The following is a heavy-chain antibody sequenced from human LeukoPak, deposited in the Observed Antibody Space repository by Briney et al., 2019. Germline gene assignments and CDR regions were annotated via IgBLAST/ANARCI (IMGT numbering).Heavy chain of an antibody. CDR2: ISSSSSYI. D-gene: IGHD5-12*01. CDR1: GFTFSSYS. CDR3: ARDVHEYSGYDSGYFDY. V-gene: IGHV3-21*01. J-gene: IGHJ4*02. Sequence: GGSLRLSCAASGFTFSSYSMNWVRQAPGKGLEWVSSISSSSSYIYYADSVKGRFTISRDNAKNSLYLQMNSLRAEDTAVYYCARDVHEYSGYDSGYFDYWGQGTLVTVSS.